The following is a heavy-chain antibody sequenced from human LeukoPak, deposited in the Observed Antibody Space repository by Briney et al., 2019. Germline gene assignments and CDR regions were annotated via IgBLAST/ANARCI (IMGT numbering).Heavy chain of an antibody. CDR2: ISGSGGST. CDR1: GFTFSSYA. V-gene: IGHV3-23*01. CDR3: AKDRDGYNFYFDY. Sequence: GGSLRRSCAASGFTFSSYAMSWVRQAPGKGLEWVSAISGSGGSTYYADSVKGRFTISRDNSKNTLYLQMNSLRAEDTAVYYCAKDRDGYNFYFDYWGQGTLVTASS. D-gene: IGHD5-24*01. J-gene: IGHJ4*02.